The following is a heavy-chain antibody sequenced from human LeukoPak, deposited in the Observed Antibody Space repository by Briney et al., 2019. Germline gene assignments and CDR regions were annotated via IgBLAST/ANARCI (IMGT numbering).Heavy chain of an antibody. V-gene: IGHV4-34*01. CDR3: ARDGYNHEGFDY. D-gene: IGHD5-24*01. J-gene: IGHJ4*02. CDR2: INHSGST. CDR1: GGSFSGYY. Sequence: SETLSLTCAVYGGSFSGYYWSWIRQPPGKGLEWIGEINHSGSTNYNPPLKSRVTISVDTSKNQFSLKLSSVTAADTAVYYCARDGYNHEGFDYWGQGTLVTVSS.